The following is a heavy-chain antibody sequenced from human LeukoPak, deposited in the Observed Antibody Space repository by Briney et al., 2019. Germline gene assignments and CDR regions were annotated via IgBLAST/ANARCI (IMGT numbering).Heavy chain of an antibody. D-gene: IGHD2-15*01. CDR2: INSDGSRT. CDR3: ARSSPSGGPFYYFDY. J-gene: IGHJ4*02. Sequence: PGGSLRLSCAASGFPFSSYWMSWVRQAPGKGLVWVSRINSDGSRTDYADSVKGRFTISRDNSKNTLYLQMNSLRAEDTAVYYCARSSPSGGPFYYFDYWGQGTLVTVSS. V-gene: IGHV3-74*01. CDR1: GFPFSSYW.